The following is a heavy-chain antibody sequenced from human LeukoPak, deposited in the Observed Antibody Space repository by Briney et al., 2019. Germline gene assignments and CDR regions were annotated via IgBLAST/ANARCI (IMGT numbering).Heavy chain of an antibody. CDR2: IRSNGDTT. CDR1: GFTFRSIA. Sequence: PGGSLRLSCAASGFTFRSIAMTWVRQAPGKGLEWVSSIRSNGDTTYNADSVKGRFTISRDNSKNTLYLQMNRLRVVDTAIYYCAKGQELDDGVFDSWGQGTLVTVSS. CDR3: AKGQELDDGVFDS. V-gene: IGHV3-23*01. J-gene: IGHJ4*02. D-gene: IGHD1-1*01.